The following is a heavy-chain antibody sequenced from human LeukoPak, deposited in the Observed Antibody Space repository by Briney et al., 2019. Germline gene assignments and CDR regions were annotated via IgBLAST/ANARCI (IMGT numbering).Heavy chain of an antibody. Sequence: GGSLRLSCAASGFIFDDYTMHWVRQAPGKGLEWVSLISWDGGSTYYADSVKGRFTISRDNSKNSLYLQMNSLRAEDTAVYYCTRGPYSGSATYYNDYWGQGTLVTVSS. CDR3: TRGPYSGSATYYNDY. J-gene: IGHJ4*02. CDR2: ISWDGGST. D-gene: IGHD3-10*01. V-gene: IGHV3-43*01. CDR1: GFIFDDYT.